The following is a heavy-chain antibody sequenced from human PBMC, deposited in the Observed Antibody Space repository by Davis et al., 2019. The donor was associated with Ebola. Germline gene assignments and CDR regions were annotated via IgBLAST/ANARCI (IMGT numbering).Heavy chain of an antibody. V-gene: IGHV4-59*08. CDR3: ARGHSYGSMVYGVDV. D-gene: IGHD5-18*01. J-gene: IGHJ6*02. CDR1: TGSISGYY. Sequence: SQTLSLTCPVSTGSISGYYWNWMRLLPGKGLEWIGYSYSSGNTKYNPSLKSRVTLSVATSKNEFTLKMRAVNAADTAVYDCARGHSYGSMVYGVDVWGQGTTVSVSS. CDR2: SYSSGNT.